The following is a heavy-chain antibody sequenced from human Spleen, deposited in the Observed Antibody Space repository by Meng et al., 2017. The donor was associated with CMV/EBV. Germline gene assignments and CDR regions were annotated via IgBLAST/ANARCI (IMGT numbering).Heavy chain of an antibody. J-gene: IGHJ3*02. Sequence: GGSLRLSCAASGFTFSSYSMNWVRQAPGKGLEWVSYISSSSSTIYYADSVKGRFTISRDNAKNSLYLQMNSLRAEDTAVYYCARDRVVGAPNRAFDIWGQGTMVTVSS. D-gene: IGHD1-26*01. V-gene: IGHV3-48*04. CDR3: ARDRVVGAPNRAFDI. CDR1: GFTFSSYS. CDR2: ISSSSSTI.